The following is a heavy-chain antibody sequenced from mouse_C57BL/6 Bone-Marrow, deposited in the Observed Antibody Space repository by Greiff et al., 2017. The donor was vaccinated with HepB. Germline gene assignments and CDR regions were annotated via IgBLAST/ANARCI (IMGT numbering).Heavy chain of an antibody. CDR2: INPGSGGT. Sequence: QVQLQQSGAELVRPGTSVKVSCKASGYAFTNYLIEWVKQRPGQGLEWIGVINPGSGGTNYNEKFKGKATLTADKSSSTAYMQLSSLTSEDSAVYFCARSDGYLAYWGQGTLVTVSA. V-gene: IGHV1-54*01. CDR1: GYAFTNYL. CDR3: ARSDGYLAY. J-gene: IGHJ3*01. D-gene: IGHD2-3*01.